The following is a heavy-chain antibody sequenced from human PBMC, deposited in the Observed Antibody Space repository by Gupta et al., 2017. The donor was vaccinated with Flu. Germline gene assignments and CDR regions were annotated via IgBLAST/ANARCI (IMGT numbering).Heavy chain of an antibody. D-gene: IGHD2-2*01. CDR3: AREGFTSSYAPAFDI. V-gene: IGHV3-30-3*01. CDR2: LSSEEVRK. Sequence: QVKLVESGGGVGQPGGSLRLSCVASGFTISNSIMHWVRRAPGKGLEWVAGLSSEEVRKHYIDAVKGRFTISRDTSANTVYLQMNSLTAEDTARYYCAREGFTSSYAPAFDIWGQGTVVTVSS. J-gene: IGHJ3*02. CDR1: GFTISNSI.